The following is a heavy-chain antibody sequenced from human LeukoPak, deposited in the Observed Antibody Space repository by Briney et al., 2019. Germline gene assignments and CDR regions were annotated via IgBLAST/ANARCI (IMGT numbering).Heavy chain of an antibody. V-gene: IGHV3-21*01. CDR2: ISSSSSYI. Sequence: GGSLRLSCAASGFTFSSYSMNWVRQAPGKGLEWVSSISSSSSYIYYADSVKGRFTISRDNSKNTLYLQMNSLRAEDTAVYYCARISVYYDILTGSERDAFDIWGQGTMVTVSS. CDR3: ARISVYYDILTGSERDAFDI. J-gene: IGHJ3*02. CDR1: GFTFSSYS. D-gene: IGHD3-9*01.